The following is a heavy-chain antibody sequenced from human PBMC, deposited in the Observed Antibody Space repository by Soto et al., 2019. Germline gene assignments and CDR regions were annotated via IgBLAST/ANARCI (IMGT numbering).Heavy chain of an antibody. V-gene: IGHV3-33*01. J-gene: IGHJ6*02. Sequence: GGSLRLSCAASGFPFSSYGMHWVRPAPGKGLEWVAVIWYDGSNKYYADSVKGRFTISRDNSKNTLYLQMNSLRAEDTAVYYCARDGRLRNYYYGMDVWGQGTTVTVSS. CDR1: GFPFSSYG. CDR2: IWYDGSNK. CDR3: ARDGRLRNYYYGMDV.